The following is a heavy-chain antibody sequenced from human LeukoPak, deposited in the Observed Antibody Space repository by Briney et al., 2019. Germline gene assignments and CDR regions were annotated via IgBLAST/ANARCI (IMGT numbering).Heavy chain of an antibody. CDR1: GGSFSGYY. CDR3: ARLVGATKGNWFDP. J-gene: IGHJ5*02. V-gene: IGHV4-34*01. Sequence: SETLSLTCAVYGGSFSGYYWSWIRQPPGKGLEWIGEINHSGSTNYNTSLKSRVTISVDTSKNQFSLKLSSVTAADTAVYYCARLVGATKGNWFDPWGQGTLVTVSS. D-gene: IGHD1-26*01. CDR2: INHSGST.